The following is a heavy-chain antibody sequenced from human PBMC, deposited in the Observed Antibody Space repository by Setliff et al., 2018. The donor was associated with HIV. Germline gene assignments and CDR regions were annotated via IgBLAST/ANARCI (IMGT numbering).Heavy chain of an antibody. CDR1: GYTFSTHA. CDR3: ARVRERVTIFGVVRDFDS. CDR2: INPAGGNS. V-gene: IGHV1-46*01. J-gene: IGHJ4*02. D-gene: IGHD3-3*01. Sequence: ASVKVSCKASGYTFSTHAMHWVRQAPGQRLEWMGVINPAGGNSHYAQKFQGRVTVTMDASTSTVYMDLSSLRSDDPAVYYCARVRERVTIFGVVRDFDSWGQGTLVTVSS.